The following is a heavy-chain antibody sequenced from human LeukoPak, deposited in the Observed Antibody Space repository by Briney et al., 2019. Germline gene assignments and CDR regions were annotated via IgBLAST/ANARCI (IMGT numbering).Heavy chain of an antibody. V-gene: IGHV3-7*03. J-gene: IGHJ4*02. CDR1: GFNFNRYA. CDR2: IKHDGSEK. Sequence: PGGSLRLSCAASGFNFNRYAFHWVRQAPGKGLEWVANIKHDGSEKNYVDSVKGRFTISRDNAKNSLYLQMNSLRAEDTAVYYCATPLDYYDRSDSHQGGDWGQGTLVTVSS. CDR3: ATPLDYYDRSDSHQGGD. D-gene: IGHD3-22*01.